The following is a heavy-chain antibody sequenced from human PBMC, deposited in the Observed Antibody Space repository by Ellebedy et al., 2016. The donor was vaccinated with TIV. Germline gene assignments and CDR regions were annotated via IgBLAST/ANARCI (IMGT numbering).Heavy chain of an antibody. CDR1: GFTFGNAW. CDR2: IKSNTDGRTT. Sequence: PGGSLRLSCAASGFTFGNAWMNWVRQAPGKGLEWVGRIKSNTDGRTTDYAAPVTGRFTISRDASKNTLYLQMNSLKTEDTAVYYCTTDSPHAGWRWRDTYFDYWGQGTLVTVSS. J-gene: IGHJ4*02. CDR3: TTDSPHAGWRWRDTYFDY. D-gene: IGHD5-18*01. V-gene: IGHV3-15*07.